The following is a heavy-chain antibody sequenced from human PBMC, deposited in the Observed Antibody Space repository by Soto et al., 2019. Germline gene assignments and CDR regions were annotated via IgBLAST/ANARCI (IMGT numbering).Heavy chain of an antibody. Sequence: PGGSLRLSCVVSGFTFSDHYMDWVRQAPGKGLEWVVRSRNKANSYTTEYAASVQGRFTISRDDSRNSLYLQMNSLKTEDTAVYYCARAHSDSGSGAYSENWGQGTLVTVSS. CDR3: ARAHSDSGSGAYSEN. V-gene: IGHV3-72*01. J-gene: IGHJ4*02. D-gene: IGHD6-13*01. CDR1: GFTFSDHY. CDR2: SRNKANSYTT.